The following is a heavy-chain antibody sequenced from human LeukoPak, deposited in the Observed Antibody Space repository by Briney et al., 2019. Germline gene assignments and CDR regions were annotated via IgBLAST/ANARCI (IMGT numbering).Heavy chain of an antibody. CDR3: ARSGYDSSGYYYGAEYFQH. CDR1: GGSISSYY. J-gene: IGHJ1*01. D-gene: IGHD3-22*01. CDR2: IYTSGTT. Sequence: SETLSLTCAVSGGSISSYYWSWIRRPAGKGLEWIGRIYTSGTTNYNPSLRSRVTMSVDTSKNQFSLKLSSVTAADTAVYYCARSGYDSSGYYYGAEYFQHWGQGTLVTVSS. V-gene: IGHV4-4*07.